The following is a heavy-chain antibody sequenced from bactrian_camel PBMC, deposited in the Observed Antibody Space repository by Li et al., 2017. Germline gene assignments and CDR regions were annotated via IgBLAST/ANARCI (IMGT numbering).Heavy chain of an antibody. CDR2: IDGGGST. CDR1: GFTFSRHA. V-gene: IGHV3S31*01. Sequence: VQLVESGGGSVQAGGSRRLSCAASGFTFSRHAMSWVRQAPGKGLEWVSAIDGGGSTFYADSVKGRFTISRDNAKNTLYLQLNSLETEDTAMYYCAKDDPSYGVPGRFGYWGQGTQVTVS. CDR3: AKDDPSYGVPGRFGY. J-gene: IGHJ6*01. D-gene: IGHD6*01.